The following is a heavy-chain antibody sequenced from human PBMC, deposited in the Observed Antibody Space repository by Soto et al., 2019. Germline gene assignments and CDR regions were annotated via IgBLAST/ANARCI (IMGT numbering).Heavy chain of an antibody. Sequence: SPTLSLTCAISGDSVSSNTASWNWIRQSPSRGLEWLGRTYFRSKGYNDYAVSVKSLIIINPDTSNNQFSLQLNSVTPEDTAVYFCAKGNNLGPKTGYAFDPWGQGIMVTVSS. CDR1: GDSVSSNTAS. J-gene: IGHJ5*02. CDR2: TYFRSKGYN. D-gene: IGHD5-12*01. CDR3: AKGNNLGPKTGYAFDP. V-gene: IGHV6-1*01.